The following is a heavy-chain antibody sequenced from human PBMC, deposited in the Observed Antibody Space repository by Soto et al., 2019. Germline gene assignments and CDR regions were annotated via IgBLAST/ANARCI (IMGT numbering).Heavy chain of an antibody. V-gene: IGHV1-18*04. J-gene: IGHJ6*02. CDR1: GYTFTSYG. D-gene: IGHD3-10*01. CDR3: ARGLGSGSVSYYYYGMDV. CDR2: ISGYNGNT. Sequence: QVQLVQSGAEVKKPGASVKVSCKPFGYTFTSYGISWVRQAPGQGLEWMGWISGYNGNTNYAQKLQGRVTMTTDTSTSTGYMELRSVRSDDTAVYYCARGLGSGSVSYYYYGMDVWGQGTTVTVSS.